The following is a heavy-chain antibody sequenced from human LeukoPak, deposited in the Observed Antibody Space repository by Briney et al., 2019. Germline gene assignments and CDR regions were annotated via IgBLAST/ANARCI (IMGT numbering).Heavy chain of an antibody. J-gene: IGHJ4*02. D-gene: IGHD3-10*01. V-gene: IGHV3-23*01. CDR2: ISGSGGST. CDR3: AKNPQKKLLWFGELLSGYFDY. Sequence: GGSLRLSCAAPGFTFSSYAMSWVRQAPGRGLEWVSAISGSGGSTYYADSVKGRFTISRDNSKNTLYLQMNSLRAEDTAVYYCAKNPQKKLLWFGELLSGYFDYWGQGTLVTVSS. CDR1: GFTFSSYA.